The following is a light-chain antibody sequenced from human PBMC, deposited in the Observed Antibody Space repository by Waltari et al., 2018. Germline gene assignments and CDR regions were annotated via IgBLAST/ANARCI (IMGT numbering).Light chain of an antibody. CDR1: SSNSGGYY. CDR2: QDN. CDR3: LSYDSSLSAHGL. J-gene: IGLJ2*01. Sequence: QSVLTQPPSVSGAPGQRVTISCTGSSSNSGGYYVSWDQQLPGTTPKLLIYQDNNRPSGFSDRFAGSKSGTSASLTITGLQTEDEADYYCLSYDSSLSAHGLFGGGTRLTVL. V-gene: IGLV1-40*01.